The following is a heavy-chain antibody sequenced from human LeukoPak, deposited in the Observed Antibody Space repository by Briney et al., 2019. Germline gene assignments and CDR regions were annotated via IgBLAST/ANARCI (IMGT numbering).Heavy chain of an antibody. V-gene: IGHV3-7*01. CDR1: GFTFSSYW. J-gene: IGHJ4*02. CDR3: ASHSGSYLYYFDY. D-gene: IGHD1-26*01. CDR2: VKQDGSEK. Sequence: PGGSLRLSCAASGFTFSSYWMSWVRQAPGKGLEWVASVKQDGSEKDYVDSVKGRFTISRDNAKKSLYLQMNSLRAEDTAVYYCASHSGSYLYYFDYWGQGTLVTVSS.